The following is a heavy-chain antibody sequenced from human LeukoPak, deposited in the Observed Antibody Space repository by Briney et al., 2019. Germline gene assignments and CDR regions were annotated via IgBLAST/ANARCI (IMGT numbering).Heavy chain of an antibody. CDR2: ISGSGYST. Sequence: GGSLRLSCAASGFIFSSYAMSWVRQAPGKGLEWVSAISGSGYSTNYADSVKGRFSISRDSSKNTLFLQMNSLRAEDTALYYCAKSLTMVNWFDPWGQGTLVTVSS. J-gene: IGHJ5*02. CDR3: AKSLTMVNWFDP. D-gene: IGHD3-10*01. CDR1: GFIFSSYA. V-gene: IGHV3-23*01.